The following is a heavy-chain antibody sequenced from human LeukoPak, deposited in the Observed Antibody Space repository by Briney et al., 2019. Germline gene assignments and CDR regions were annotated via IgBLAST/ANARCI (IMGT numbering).Heavy chain of an antibody. D-gene: IGHD6-13*01. J-gene: IGHJ4*02. V-gene: IGHV1-69*04. CDR3: AIPLQPHIAAAADY. CDR2: IIPILGIA. Sequence: SVKVSCKASGGTFSSYAISWVRQAPGQGLEWMGRIIPILGIANYAQKFQDRVTITADKSTSTAYMELSSLRSEDTAVYYCAIPLQPHIAAAADYWGQGTLVTVSS. CDR1: GGTFSSYA.